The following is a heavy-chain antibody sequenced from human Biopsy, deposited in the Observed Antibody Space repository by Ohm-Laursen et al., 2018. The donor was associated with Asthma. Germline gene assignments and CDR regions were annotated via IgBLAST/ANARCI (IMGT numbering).Heavy chain of an antibody. V-gene: IGHV1-69*01. D-gene: IGHD5-12*01. CDR1: GGTFGRYA. J-gene: IGHJ6*02. CDR3: ARGYSGTDRIVYYYSGLEV. Sequence: SSVKVSCKASGGTFGRYAISWVRQAPGQGLEWMGGIIPIFGTSNYAQKFQGRVTITADESTSTAYMELSSLRSEDTAVYYCARGYSGTDRIVYYYSGLEVWGQGTTVTVSS. CDR2: IIPIFGTS.